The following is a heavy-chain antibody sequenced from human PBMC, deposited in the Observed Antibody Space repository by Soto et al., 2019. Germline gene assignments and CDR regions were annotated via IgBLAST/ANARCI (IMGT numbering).Heavy chain of an antibody. CDR3: TKKGQYPDSSACGRDWYVDV. J-gene: IGHJ6*04. CDR1: GFSFTTYGVG. V-gene: IGHV2-5*02. Sequence: QITLKESGPPLVKPTQTLTLTCTFSGFSFTTYGVGVGWIRQAPGKAPEWLALIYWDDHKIFRSSLESRLTITKDTSKNQVVLTITNMDPVDTATYYCTKKGQYPDSSACGRDWYVDVWGKGTTVTVSS. D-gene: IGHD3-9*01. CDR2: IYWDDHK.